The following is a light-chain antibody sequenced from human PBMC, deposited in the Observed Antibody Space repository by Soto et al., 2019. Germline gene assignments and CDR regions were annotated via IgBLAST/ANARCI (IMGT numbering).Light chain of an antibody. J-gene: IGLJ1*01. CDR1: KNDIGVYDF. CDR3: SSYAGSNIYV. V-gene: IGLV2-8*01. CDR2: EVV. Sequence: QSVLTQPPSASGSPGQSVTISCTGTKNDIGVYDFVSWYQHHPGKAPRLIIYEVVQRPSGVPDRFSGSKSGNTASLTVSGLQDEDEGYYYCSSYAGSNIYVFGTGTKVTVL.